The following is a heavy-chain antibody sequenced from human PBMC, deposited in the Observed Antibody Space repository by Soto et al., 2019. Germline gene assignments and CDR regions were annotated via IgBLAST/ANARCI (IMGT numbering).Heavy chain of an antibody. D-gene: IGHD3-10*01. J-gene: IGHJ6*02. CDR2: IIPILGIA. CDR1: GGTFSSYT. CDR3: ARDRAPGSYYYYGMDV. V-gene: IGHV1-69*08. Sequence: QVQLVQSGAEVKKPGSSVKVSCKASGGTFSSYTISWVRQAPGQGLEWMGRIIPILGIANYAQKFQGRVTITADKSTSTAYMELSSLRSEDTAVYYCARDRAPGSYYYYGMDVWGQGTTVTVSS.